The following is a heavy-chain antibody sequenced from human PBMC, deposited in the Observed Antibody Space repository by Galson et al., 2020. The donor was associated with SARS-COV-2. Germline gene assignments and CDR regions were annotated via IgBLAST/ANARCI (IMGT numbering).Heavy chain of an antibody. CDR3: ARGRHYYDSSGPLDY. J-gene: IGHJ4*02. CDR1: GFTFSSYS. Sequence: GGSLRLSCAASGFTFSSYSMNWVRQAPGKGLEWVSSISSSSYIYYADSVTGRFTISRDNAKNSLYLQMNSLRAEDTAVYYCARGRHYYDSSGPLDYWGQGTLVTVSS. V-gene: IGHV3-21*01. D-gene: IGHD3-22*01. CDR2: ISSSSYI.